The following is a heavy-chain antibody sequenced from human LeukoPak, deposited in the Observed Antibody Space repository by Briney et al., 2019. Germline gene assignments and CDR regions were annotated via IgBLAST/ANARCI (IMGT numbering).Heavy chain of an antibody. CDR3: ARDRGEGVTTYFDY. D-gene: IGHD1-26*01. J-gene: IGHJ4*02. CDR1: GYTFTSYG. Sequence: ASVKVSCKASGYTFTSYGISWVRQAPGQGLEWMGWISAYDGNTNYAQKLQGRVTMTTDTSTSTVYMEVSSLRSEDTAVYYCARDRGEGVTTYFDYWGQGTLVTVSS. V-gene: IGHV1-18*01. CDR2: ISAYDGNT.